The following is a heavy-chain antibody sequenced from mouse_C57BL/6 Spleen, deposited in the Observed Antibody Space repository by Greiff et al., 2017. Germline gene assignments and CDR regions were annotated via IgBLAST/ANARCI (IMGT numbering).Heavy chain of an antibody. CDR2: INYDGSST. V-gene: IGHV5-16*01. CDR3: AREYYGSSYGYFDV. D-gene: IGHD1-1*01. CDR1: GFTFSDYY. Sequence: EVKVEESEGGLVQPGSSMKLSCTASGFTFSDYYMAWVRQVPEKGLEWVANINYDGSSTYYLDSLKSRFIISRDNAKNILYLQMSSLKSEDTATYYCAREYYGSSYGYFDVWGTGTTVTVSS. J-gene: IGHJ1*03.